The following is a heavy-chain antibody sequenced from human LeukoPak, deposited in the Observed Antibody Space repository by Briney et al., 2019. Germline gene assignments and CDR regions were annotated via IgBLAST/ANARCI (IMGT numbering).Heavy chain of an antibody. V-gene: IGHV3-48*01. Sequence: GGSLRLSCAASGFTFSSYSMNWVRQAPGKGLEWVSYISSSSSTIYYADSVKGRFTISRDNAKNSLYLQMNSLRAEDTAVYYCVREVVVVGSAQDHHAFDIWGQGTMVTVSS. J-gene: IGHJ3*02. CDR3: VREVVVVGSAQDHHAFDI. CDR2: ISSSSSTI. D-gene: IGHD2-21*01. CDR1: GFTFSSYS.